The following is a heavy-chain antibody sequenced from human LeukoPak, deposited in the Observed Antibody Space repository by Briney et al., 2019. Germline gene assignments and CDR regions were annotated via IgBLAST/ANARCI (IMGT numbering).Heavy chain of an antibody. V-gene: IGHV1-58*02. CDR2: IVVGSGNT. CDR3: AAGSGTTGVDYYGMDV. J-gene: IGHJ6*02. Sequence: SVNVSFKTSGFTFTSSAMQWVRQARGQRLEWIGWIVVGSGNTNYAQKFQERVTITRDMSTSTAYMELSSLRSEDTAVYYCAAGSGTTGVDYYGMDVWGQGTTVTVSS. CDR1: GFTFTSSA. D-gene: IGHD2-8*01.